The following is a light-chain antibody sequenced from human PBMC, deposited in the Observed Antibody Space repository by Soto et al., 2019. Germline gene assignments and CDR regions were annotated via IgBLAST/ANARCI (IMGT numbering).Light chain of an antibody. V-gene: IGKV1-39*01. Sequence: DIPITPSPSSLTALVGQRVSHTGRASQSISSYLNWYQQKPGKAPKLLIYAASSLQSGVPSRFSGSGSGTDFTLTISSLQPEDFATYYCQQSYSTPGTFGQGTRLEI. CDR1: QSISSY. CDR2: AAS. J-gene: IGKJ5*01. CDR3: QQSYSTPGT.